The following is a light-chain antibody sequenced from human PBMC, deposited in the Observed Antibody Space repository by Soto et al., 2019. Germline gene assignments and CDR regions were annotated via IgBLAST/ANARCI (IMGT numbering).Light chain of an antibody. V-gene: IGKV3-11*01. CDR3: QQYGSSGT. CDR1: QSVSSY. Sequence: EFVLTQSQATLSLSPGERATLSRRASQSVSSYLAWYQQKPGQAPRLLIYDASNRATGIPARFSGTGSGTDFTLTISSLEPEDFAVYYCQQYGSSGTCGQGTKVDIK. CDR2: DAS. J-gene: IGKJ1*01.